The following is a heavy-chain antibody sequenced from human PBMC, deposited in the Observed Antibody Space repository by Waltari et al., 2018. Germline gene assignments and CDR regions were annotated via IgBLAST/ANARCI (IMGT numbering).Heavy chain of an antibody. Sequence: QVQLVESGGGVVQPGRALRLPCAASGFTFSSYGMPWVRQAPGKGLEWVAVISYDGSNKYYADSVKGRFTISRDNSKNTLYLQMNSLRAEDTAVYYCAKDLVRATTGVVYWGQGTLVTVSS. CDR1: GFTFSSYG. D-gene: IGHD1-26*01. CDR3: AKDLVRATTGVVY. V-gene: IGHV3-30*18. J-gene: IGHJ4*02. CDR2: ISYDGSNK.